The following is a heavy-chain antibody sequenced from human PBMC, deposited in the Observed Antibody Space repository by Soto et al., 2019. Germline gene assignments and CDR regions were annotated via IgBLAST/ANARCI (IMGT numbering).Heavy chain of an antibody. J-gene: IGHJ4*02. Sequence: QITLKESGPTLVKSTQTLTLTCTFSGFSLSTTGVGVGWIRQPPGKALEWLALIYWDDDKRYSPSLESRLTIAKAASKNLVVLTMTDMDPVDTATYYCAHSLFRRFDWTPRGDFDYWGPGTLVTVSS. CDR1: GFSLSTTGVG. V-gene: IGHV2-5*02. CDR3: AHSLFRRFDWTPRGDFDY. D-gene: IGHD3-9*01. CDR2: IYWDDDK.